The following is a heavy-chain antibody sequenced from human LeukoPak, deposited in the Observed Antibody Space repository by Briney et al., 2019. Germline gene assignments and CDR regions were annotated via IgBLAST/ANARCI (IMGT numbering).Heavy chain of an antibody. CDR3: TRSAFDY. D-gene: IGHD2-2*01. V-gene: IGHV3-49*03. Sequence: GGSLRLSCTTSGFTFGDYAVSWFRQAPGKGLEWVGFIRSNAYGGTTDYAASVKGRFTISRDDSKSIAYLQMNSLKTKDTAVYYCTRSAFDYWGQGTLVTVSS. CDR1: GFTFGDYA. J-gene: IGHJ4*02. CDR2: IRSNAYGGTT.